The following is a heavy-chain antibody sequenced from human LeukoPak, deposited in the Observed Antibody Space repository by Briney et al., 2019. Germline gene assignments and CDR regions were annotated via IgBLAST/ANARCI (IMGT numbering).Heavy chain of an antibody. D-gene: IGHD3-9*01. CDR2: ISYDGSNK. J-gene: IGHJ4*02. Sequence: GGSLRLSCAASGFTFSSYGMHWVRQAPGKGLEWVAVISYDGSNKYYADSVKGRFTISRDNSKNTLYLQMNSLKTEDTAVYYCTTDTYYDILTGYYPLIDYWGQGTLVTVSS. CDR3: TTDTYYDILTGYYPLIDY. CDR1: GFTFSSYG. V-gene: IGHV3-30*03.